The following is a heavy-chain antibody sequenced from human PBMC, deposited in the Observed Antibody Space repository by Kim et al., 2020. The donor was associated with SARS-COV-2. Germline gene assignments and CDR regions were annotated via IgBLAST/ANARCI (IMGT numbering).Heavy chain of an antibody. CDR1: GFTFSSYG. Sequence: GGSLRLSCAASGFTFSSYGMHWVRQAPGKGLEWVAVIWYDGSNKYYADSVKGRFTISRDNSKNTLYLQMNSLRAEDTAVYYCARDPRPYCSGGSCYSFYWGQGTLVTVSS. V-gene: IGHV3-33*01. CDR2: IWYDGSNK. D-gene: IGHD2-15*01. J-gene: IGHJ4*02. CDR3: ARDPRPYCSGGSCYSFY.